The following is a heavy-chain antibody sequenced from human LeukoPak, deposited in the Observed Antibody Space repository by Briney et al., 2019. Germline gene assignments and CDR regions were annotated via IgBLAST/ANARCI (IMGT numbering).Heavy chain of an antibody. D-gene: IGHD2-15*01. CDR3: ARAGSHRYCSGGSCYAVFSVVDH. CDR1: GYTFTSYG. V-gene: IGHV1-18*01. Sequence: ASVKVSCKASGYTFTSYGISWVRQAPGQGLEWMGWISAYNGNTNYAQKLQGRVTMTTDTSTSTAYMELRSLRSDDTAVYYCARAGSHRYCSGGSCYAVFSVVDHWGQGTLVTVSS. J-gene: IGHJ4*02. CDR2: ISAYNGNT.